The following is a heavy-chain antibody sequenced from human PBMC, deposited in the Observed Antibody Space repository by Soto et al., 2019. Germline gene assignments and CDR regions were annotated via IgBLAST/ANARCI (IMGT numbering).Heavy chain of an antibody. CDR1: GFTFSSYS. CDR2: ISSSSSTI. Sequence: GGSLRLSCAASGFTFSSYSMNWVRQAPGKGLEWVSYISSSSSTIYYADSVKGRFTISRDNAKNSLYLQMNSLRDEDTAVYYCARPLGSYYDSSGYYDAFDICGQGTMVTVSS. V-gene: IGHV3-48*02. D-gene: IGHD3-22*01. CDR3: ARPLGSYYDSSGYYDAFDI. J-gene: IGHJ3*02.